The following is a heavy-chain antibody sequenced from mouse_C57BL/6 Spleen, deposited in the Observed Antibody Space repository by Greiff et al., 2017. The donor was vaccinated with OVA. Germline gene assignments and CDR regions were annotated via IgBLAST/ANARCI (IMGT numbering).Heavy chain of an antibody. D-gene: IGHD1-1*01. J-gene: IGHJ2*01. CDR1: GFTFSSYA. Sequence: EVQGVESGGGLVKPGGSLKLSCAASGFTFSSYAMSWVRQTPEKRLEWVATISDGGSYTYYPDNVKGRFTISRDNAKNNLYLQMSHLKSEDTAMYYCARDRGFITTEYYFDYWGQGTTLTVSS. CDR3: ARDRGFITTEYYFDY. V-gene: IGHV5-4*01. CDR2: ISDGGSYT.